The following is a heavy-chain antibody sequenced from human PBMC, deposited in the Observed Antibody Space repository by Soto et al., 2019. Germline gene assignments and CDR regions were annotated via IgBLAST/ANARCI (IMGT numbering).Heavy chain of an antibody. CDR3: TRENYYGSGTYFHLDV. D-gene: IGHD3-10*01. Sequence: SETLSLTCTVSGDSISTYYWSWIRQPPGKGLEWIGDLYDSGSTHYNPSLKSRVTISVDTSKNEFSLKLTSVTAADTGVYYCTRENYYGSGTYFHLDVWGQGTRVTVSS. V-gene: IGHV4-59*01. CDR1: GDSISTYY. CDR2: LYDSGST. J-gene: IGHJ6*02.